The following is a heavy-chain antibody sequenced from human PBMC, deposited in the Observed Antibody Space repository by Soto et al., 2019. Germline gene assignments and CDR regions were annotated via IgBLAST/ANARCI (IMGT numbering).Heavy chain of an antibody. CDR2: ILYDGSNK. CDR1: GFTFSSYG. CDR3: AKVDTAMGYYYYAMDV. V-gene: IGHV3-30*02. Sequence: GSLRLSCAASGFTFSSYGMHWVRQAPGKGLERVAIILYDGSNKYYADSVKGRFTISRDNSKNTLYLQMNSLRAEDTAVYYCAKVDTAMGYYYYAMDVWGQGTTVTVSS. D-gene: IGHD5-18*01. J-gene: IGHJ6*02.